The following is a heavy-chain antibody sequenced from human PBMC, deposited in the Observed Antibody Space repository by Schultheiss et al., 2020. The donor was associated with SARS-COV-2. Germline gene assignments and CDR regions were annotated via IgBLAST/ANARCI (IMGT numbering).Heavy chain of an antibody. CDR1: GGSVSSGTYY. Sequence: SETLSLTCTVSGGSVSSGTYYWSWIRQPPGKGLEWIGCIYYSGSINYNPSLKSRVTISVDTSKNQFSLKLSSVTAADTAVYYCARRGGDSSSWSRGDGPFWFDPWGQGTLVTVSS. D-gene: IGHD6-13*01. J-gene: IGHJ5*02. V-gene: IGHV4-61*01. CDR3: ARRGGDSSSWSRGDGPFWFDP. CDR2: IYYSGSI.